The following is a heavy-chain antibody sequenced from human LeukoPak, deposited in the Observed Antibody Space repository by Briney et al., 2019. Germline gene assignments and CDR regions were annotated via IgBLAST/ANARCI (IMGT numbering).Heavy chain of an antibody. V-gene: IGHV4-34*01. CDR2: INHSGST. CDR1: GGFFSGYY. J-gene: IGHJ6*03. D-gene: IGHD4-23*01. CDR3: ARDGDTVLTRGYYYYMDV. Sequence: SETLSLTCAVYGGFFSGYYWSWIRQPPGKGLEWIGEINHSGSTNYNPSLKSRVTISVDTSKNQFSLKLSSVTAADTAVYYCARDGDTVLTRGYYYYMDVWGKGTTVTVSS.